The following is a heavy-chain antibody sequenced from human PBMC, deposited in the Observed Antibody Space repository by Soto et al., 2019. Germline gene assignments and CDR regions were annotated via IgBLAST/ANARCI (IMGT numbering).Heavy chain of an antibody. Sequence: GGSLRLSCAASGFTFSSYAMSWVRQAPGKGLEWVSAISGSGGSTYYADSVKGRFTISRDNSKNTLYLQMNSLRAEDTAVYYCAKDLSFGPEQQLVPNAPLFDAFDIWGQGTMVTVSS. V-gene: IGHV3-23*01. CDR1: GFTFSSYA. D-gene: IGHD6-13*01. CDR2: ISGSGGST. J-gene: IGHJ3*02. CDR3: AKDLSFGPEQQLVPNAPLFDAFDI.